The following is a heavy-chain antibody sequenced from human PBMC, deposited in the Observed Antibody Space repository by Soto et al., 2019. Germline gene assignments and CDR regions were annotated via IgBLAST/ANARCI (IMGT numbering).Heavy chain of an antibody. V-gene: IGHV4-34*01. D-gene: IGHD4-17*01. Sequence: SETLSLTCAVYGGSFSGYYWSWIRQPPGRGLEWIGDIDHSGSTNYNPSLKSRLTISVDTSKNQFSLKLTSVTAADTAVYSCARRLANTVTTYSWFDPWGQGTLVTVSS. CDR3: ARRLANTVTTYSWFDP. CDR1: GGSFSGYY. CDR2: IDHSGST. J-gene: IGHJ5*02.